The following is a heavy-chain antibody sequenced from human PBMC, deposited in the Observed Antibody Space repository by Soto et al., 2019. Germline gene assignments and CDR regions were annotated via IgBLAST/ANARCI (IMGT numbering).Heavy chain of an antibody. D-gene: IGHD5-18*01. J-gene: IGHJ4*02. CDR3: ARDQGGYSYGIPLDY. Sequence: ASVKVSCKASGGTFSSYAISWVRQAPGQGLEWMGGIIPIFGTANYAQKFQDRVTITADESTSTAYMELSSLRSEDTAVYYCARDQGGYSYGIPLDYWGQGTLVTVSS. CDR1: GGTFSSYA. V-gene: IGHV1-69*13. CDR2: IIPIFGTA.